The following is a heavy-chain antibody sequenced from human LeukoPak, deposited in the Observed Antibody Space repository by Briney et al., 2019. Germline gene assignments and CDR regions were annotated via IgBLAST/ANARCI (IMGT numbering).Heavy chain of an antibody. CDR2: IIPILGIA. J-gene: IGHJ4*02. V-gene: IGHV1-69*04. CDR1: GGTFSSYA. CDR3: ARDREGYCSGGSCPFDY. D-gene: IGHD2-15*01. Sequence: SVKVSCKASGGTFSSYAISWVRQAPGQGFEWMGRIIPILGIANYAQKFQGRVTITADKSTSTAYMELSSLRSEDTAVYYCARDREGYCSGGSCPFDYWGQGTLVTVSS.